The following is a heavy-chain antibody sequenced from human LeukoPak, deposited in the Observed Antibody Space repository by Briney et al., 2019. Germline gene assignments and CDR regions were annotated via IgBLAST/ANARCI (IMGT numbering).Heavy chain of an antibody. Sequence: PGGSLRLSCAASGFTFTSYSMNWVRQAPGKGLEWVSTISGGGGSTYYADSVKGRFTISRDNAKNTLFLQMNSLRAEDTAVYYCARRGTGHGMDVWGQGTTVIVSS. D-gene: IGHD1-1*01. CDR3: ARRGTGHGMDV. J-gene: IGHJ6*02. V-gene: IGHV3-23*01. CDR1: GFTFTSYS. CDR2: ISGGGGST.